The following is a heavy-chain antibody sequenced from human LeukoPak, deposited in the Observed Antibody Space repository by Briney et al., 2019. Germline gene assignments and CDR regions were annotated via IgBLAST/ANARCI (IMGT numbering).Heavy chain of an antibody. CDR2: IYTSGST. CDR3: ARAQAGYYYGSGSHLFDY. D-gene: IGHD3-10*01. V-gene: IGHV4-59*10. J-gene: IGHJ4*02. CDR1: GGSFSGYF. Sequence: SETLSLACAVYGGSFSGYFWSWIRQPAGKGLEWIGRIYTSGSTNYNPSLKSRVTISVDTSKNQFSLKLSSVTAADTAVYYCARAQAGYYYGSGSHLFDYWGQGTLVTVAS.